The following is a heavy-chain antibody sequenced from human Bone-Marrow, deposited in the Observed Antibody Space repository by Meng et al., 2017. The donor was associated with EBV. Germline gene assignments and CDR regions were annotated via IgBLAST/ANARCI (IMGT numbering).Heavy chain of an antibody. Sequence: QGQLVQSGAEVKKPGSSVKVSCKASGGTFSGYAISWVRQAPGQGLEWMGGLIPLSDAPHYAQKFQGRVTITADESTSTHYLDLSGLRSEDTAVYYCASESGRGFTPDYWGQGTLVTVS. D-gene: IGHD3-10*01. V-gene: IGHV1-69*01. CDR1: GGTFSGYA. CDR3: ASESGRGFTPDY. J-gene: IGHJ4*02. CDR2: LIPLSDAP.